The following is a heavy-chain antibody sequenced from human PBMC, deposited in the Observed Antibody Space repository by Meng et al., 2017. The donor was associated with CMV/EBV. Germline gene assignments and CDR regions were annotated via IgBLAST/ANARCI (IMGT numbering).Heavy chain of an antibody. D-gene: IGHD6-13*01. V-gene: IGHV4-39*06. CDR3: ARAQYSSSCDY. CDR2: IYYSGST. CDR1: GVSISSSSYY. Sequence: RLQLQESGPGLVKPSETLSLTCTVSGVSISSSSYYWGWIRQPPGKGLEWIGSIYYSGSTYYNPSLKSRVTISVDTSKNQFSLKLSSVTAADTAVYYCARAQYSSSCDYWGQGTLVTVSS. J-gene: IGHJ4*02.